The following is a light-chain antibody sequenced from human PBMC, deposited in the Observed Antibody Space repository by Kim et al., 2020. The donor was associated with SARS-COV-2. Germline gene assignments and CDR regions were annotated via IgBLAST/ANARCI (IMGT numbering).Light chain of an antibody. J-gene: IGKJ2*01. CDR1: QSISNY. Sequence: ASEGDRVTITCRASQSISNYLDWYQQKPGKAPKLLIYAASGLQSGVSSRFSGSGSGTDFTLTISSLQPEDFATYYCQQGYSTPLYTFGQGTKLEI. CDR3: QQGYSTPLYT. V-gene: IGKV1-39*01. CDR2: AAS.